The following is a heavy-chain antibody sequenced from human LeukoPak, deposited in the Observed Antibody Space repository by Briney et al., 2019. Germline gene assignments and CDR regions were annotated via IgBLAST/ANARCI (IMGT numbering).Heavy chain of an antibody. J-gene: IGHJ4*02. V-gene: IGHV4-34*01. CDR1: GGSFSGYY. D-gene: IGHD3-10*01. CDR3: ATGGVTMVRGVIDY. CDR2: INHSGST. Sequence: PSETLSLTCAVYGGSFSGYYWSWIRQPPGKGLEWIGEINHSGSTNYNPSLKSRVTISVDTSKNQFSLKLSSVTAADTAVYYCATGGVTMVRGVIDYWGQGTLVTVSS.